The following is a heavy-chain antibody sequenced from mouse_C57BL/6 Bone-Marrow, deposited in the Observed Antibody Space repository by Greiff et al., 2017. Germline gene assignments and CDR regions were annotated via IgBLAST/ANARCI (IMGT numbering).Heavy chain of an antibody. J-gene: IGHJ3*01. CDR2: ISYDGSN. CDR1: GYSITSGYY. D-gene: IGHD2-3*01. V-gene: IGHV3-6*01. Sequence: VQLKESGPGLVKPSQSLSLTCSVTGYSITSGYYWNWIRQFPGNKLEWMGYISYDGSNNYNPSLKNRISITRDTSKNHFFLKLNSVTTEDTATYYCAREGDGYTWFAYWGQGTLVTVSA. CDR3: AREGDGYTWFAY.